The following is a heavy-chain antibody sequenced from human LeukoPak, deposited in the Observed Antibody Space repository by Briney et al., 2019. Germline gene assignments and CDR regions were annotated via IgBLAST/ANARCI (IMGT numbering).Heavy chain of an antibody. D-gene: IGHD3-10*01. V-gene: IGHV1-18*01. J-gene: IGHJ4*02. CDR2: INAYNGNT. Sequence: ASVRVSCKASGYSFTSYGVTWVRQAPGQGLEWMGWINAYNGNTNYAQTLQGRVTMTTDTSTSTAYMELRSLRSDDTALYYCARNLNYASHPFDYWGQGTLLTVSS. CDR3: ARNLNYASHPFDY. CDR1: GYSFTSYG.